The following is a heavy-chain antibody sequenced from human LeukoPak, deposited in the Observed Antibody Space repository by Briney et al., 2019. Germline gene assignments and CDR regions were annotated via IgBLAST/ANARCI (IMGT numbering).Heavy chain of an antibody. V-gene: IGHV4-34*01. CDR1: GGSFSGYY. J-gene: IGHJ5*02. D-gene: IGHD2-15*01. Sequence: PSETLSLTCAVYGGSFSGYYWSWIRQPPGKGLEWIGEINHSGSTNYNPSLKSRVTISVDTSKNQFSLKLSSVTAADTAVYYCAREVRDCSGGSCYNWFDPWGQGTLVTVSS. CDR2: INHSGST. CDR3: AREVRDCSGGSCYNWFDP.